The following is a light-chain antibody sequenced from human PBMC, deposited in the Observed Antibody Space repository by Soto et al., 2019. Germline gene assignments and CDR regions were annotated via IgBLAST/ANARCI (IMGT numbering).Light chain of an antibody. Sequence: EIVMTQSPGTLSLSPGERATLSCRASQSVSSNYLAWYQQKPGQAPRDRIYGASPRATGIPDRCTGSGSGTDFTLTISSLEPEDFAVYYCQQYGSSRDYTFGQGSKVDI. CDR2: GAS. CDR3: QQYGSSRDYT. CDR1: QSVSSNY. V-gene: IGKV3-20*01. J-gene: IGKJ2*01.